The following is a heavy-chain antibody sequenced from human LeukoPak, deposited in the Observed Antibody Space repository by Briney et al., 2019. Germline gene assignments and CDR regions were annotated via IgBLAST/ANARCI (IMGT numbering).Heavy chain of an antibody. CDR2: NNHSGST. V-gene: IGHV4-34*01. CDR1: GGSFSGYY. D-gene: IGHD3-3*01. CDR3: ARGGRSYDFWSGYDY. J-gene: IGHJ4*02. Sequence: SETLSLTCAVYGGSFSGYYWSWIRQPPGKGLEWIGENNHSGSTNYNPSLKSRVTISVDTSKNQFSLKLSSVTAADTAVYYCARGGRSYDFWSGYDYWGQGTLVTVSS.